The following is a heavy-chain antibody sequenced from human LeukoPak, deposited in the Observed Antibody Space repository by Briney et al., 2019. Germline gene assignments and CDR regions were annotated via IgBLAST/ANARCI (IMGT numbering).Heavy chain of an antibody. D-gene: IGHD3-22*01. CDR2: IKQDGSEK. CDR1: GFTFSSYW. V-gene: IGHV3-7*01. J-gene: IGHJ4*02. Sequence: PGGSLRLSCAASGFTFSSYWMSWVRQAPGKGLEWVANIKQDGSEKYYVDSVKGRFTISRDNAKNSLYLQMNSLRAEDTAVYYCAREDSYYDSSGYYYPLSYFDYWGQGTLVTVSS. CDR3: AREDSYYDSSGYYYPLSYFDY.